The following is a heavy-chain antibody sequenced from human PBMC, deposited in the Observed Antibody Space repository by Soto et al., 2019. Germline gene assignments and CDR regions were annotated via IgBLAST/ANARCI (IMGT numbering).Heavy chain of an antibody. CDR3: LRSHCSSTSCRQYYYYYGMDV. Sequence: QMQLVQSGPEVKKPGTSVKVSCKASGFTFTSSAVQWVRQARGQRLEWIGWIVVGSGNTNYAQKFQERVTITREMSTSTAYMELSSLRSEDTAVYYCLRSHCSSTSCRQYYYYYGMDVWGQGTTVTVSS. CDR2: IVVGSGNT. V-gene: IGHV1-58*01. CDR1: GFTFTSSA. D-gene: IGHD2-2*01. J-gene: IGHJ6*02.